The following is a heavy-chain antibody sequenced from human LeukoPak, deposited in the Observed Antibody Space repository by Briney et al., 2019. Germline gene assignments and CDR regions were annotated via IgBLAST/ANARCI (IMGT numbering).Heavy chain of an antibody. CDR1: GFTFGSHD. CDR3: AREGIADY. J-gene: IGHJ4*02. Sequence: PGGSLRLSCAASGFTFGSHDMNWVRQAPGKGLEWVSYISNSGSTISYADSVKGRFTISRDNAKNSLYLQMNSLRAEGTAVYYCAREGIADYWGQGTLVTVSS. D-gene: IGHD3-10*01. CDR2: ISNSGSTI. V-gene: IGHV3-48*03.